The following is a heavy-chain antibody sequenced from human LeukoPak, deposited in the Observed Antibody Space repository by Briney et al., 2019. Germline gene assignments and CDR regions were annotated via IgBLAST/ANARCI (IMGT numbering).Heavy chain of an antibody. CDR1: GGSISSSSYY. J-gene: IGHJ5*02. CDR3: ARRFLTIDNWFDP. V-gene: IGHV4-39*01. D-gene: IGHD3-3*01. Sequence: SETLSLTCTVSGGSISSSSYYWGWIRQPPGKGLDRIGSIYYSGSTYYNPSLKSRVTIFVDTSKNQFSLKLSSVTAADTAVYYCARRFLTIDNWFDPWGQGTLVTVSS. CDR2: IYYSGST.